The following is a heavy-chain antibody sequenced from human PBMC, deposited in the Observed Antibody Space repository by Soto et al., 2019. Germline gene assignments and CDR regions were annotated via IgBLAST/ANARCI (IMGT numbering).Heavy chain of an antibody. CDR3: AKSGYSYGYREVYYFDY. CDR2: ISGSGGST. V-gene: IGHV3-23*01. J-gene: IGHJ4*03. Sequence: LRLSWAAAGFTFSSYAMSWVRQAPGKGLEWVSAISGSGGSTYYADSVKGRFTISRDNSKNTLYLQMNSLRAEDTAVYYCAKSGYSYGYREVYYFDYWGQGTTVTVPQ. D-gene: IGHD5-18*01. CDR1: GFTFSSYA.